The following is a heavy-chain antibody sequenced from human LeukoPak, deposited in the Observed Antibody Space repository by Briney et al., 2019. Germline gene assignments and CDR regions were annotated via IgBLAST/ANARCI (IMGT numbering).Heavy chain of an antibody. Sequence: GASVKVSCKASGYTFTSYGISWERQAPGQGLEWMGWISAYNGNTNYAQKLQGRVTMTTDTSTSTAYMELRSLRSDDTAVYYCARGEYCTNGVCPGDYWGQGTLVTVSS. CDR1: GYTFTSYG. CDR3: ARGEYCTNGVCPGDY. CDR2: ISAYNGNT. D-gene: IGHD2-8*01. J-gene: IGHJ4*02. V-gene: IGHV1-18*01.